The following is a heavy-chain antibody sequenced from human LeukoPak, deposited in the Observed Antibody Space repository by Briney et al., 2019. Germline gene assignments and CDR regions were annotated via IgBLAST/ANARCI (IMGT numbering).Heavy chain of an antibody. Sequence: GRSLRLSCAASGFTFSSYGMHWVRQAPGKGLEWVAVISYDGSNKYYADSVKGRFTISRDNSKNTLYLQMNSLRAEDTAVYYCARGGGAAAGTVVYYWGQGTLVTVSS. D-gene: IGHD6-13*01. CDR2: ISYDGSNK. CDR3: ARGGGAAAGTVVYY. V-gene: IGHV3-30*03. J-gene: IGHJ4*02. CDR1: GFTFSSYG.